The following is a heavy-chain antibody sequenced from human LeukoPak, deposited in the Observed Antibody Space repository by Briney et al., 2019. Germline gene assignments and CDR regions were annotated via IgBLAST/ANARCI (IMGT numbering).Heavy chain of an antibody. D-gene: IGHD2-15*01. CDR2: IYSGGNT. V-gene: IGHV3-53*01. CDR3: TRSLGYCRGGDCYSAYFQH. J-gene: IGHJ1*01. CDR1: GFTVSTNH. Sequence: GGSLRLSCAASGFTVSTNHMSWVRQAPGKGLEWVSVIYSGGNTYYADSVKGRFTISRDTSKNTLYLQMNSLRAEDTAVYYCTRSLGYCRGGDCYSAYFQHWGQGTLVTVSS.